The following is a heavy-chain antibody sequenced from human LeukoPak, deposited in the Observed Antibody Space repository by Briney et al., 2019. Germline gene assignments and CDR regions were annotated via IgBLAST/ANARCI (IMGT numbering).Heavy chain of an antibody. J-gene: IGHJ4*02. V-gene: IGHV4-39*07. Sequence: KPSKTLSLTCTVSGGSISSSSYYWGWVRQPPGKGLEWIGSIYYSGSTFYNPSVKSRVTISVDTSKNQFSLKLSSVTAADTAVYYCARDGRMVRGVPDYWGQGTLVTVSS. D-gene: IGHD3-10*01. CDR3: ARDGRMVRGVPDY. CDR1: GGSISSSSYY. CDR2: IYYSGST.